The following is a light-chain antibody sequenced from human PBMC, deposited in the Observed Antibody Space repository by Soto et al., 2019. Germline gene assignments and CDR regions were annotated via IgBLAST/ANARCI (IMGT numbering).Light chain of an antibody. CDR1: QSFSNY. V-gene: IGKV3-11*01. Sequence: EIVLTQSPATLSLSPGERATLSCRASQSFSNYLAWYKQKPGQAPRLLISVASNRATGIPARFSGSGSGTDFTLTISSLESEDFAVYYCQQRGTFGQGTRLEV. CDR2: VAS. CDR3: QQRGT. J-gene: IGKJ5*01.